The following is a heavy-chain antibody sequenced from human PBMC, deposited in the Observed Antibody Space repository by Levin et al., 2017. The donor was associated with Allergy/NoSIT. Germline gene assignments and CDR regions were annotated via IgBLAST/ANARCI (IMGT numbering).Heavy chain of an antibody. CDR3: AKERHNSGSSDAFDI. J-gene: IGHJ3*02. V-gene: IGHV3-30*09. CDR2: ISYDGSIT. CDR1: GFIFGDYA. Sequence: LSLTCAASGFIFGDYAIHWVRQIPAKGLEWVAFISYDGSITDYADSVKGRFAISRDTSTSTLFLQMNTLRPDDTGVYYCAKERHNSGSSDAFDIWGHGSAATVS. D-gene: IGHD3-10*01.